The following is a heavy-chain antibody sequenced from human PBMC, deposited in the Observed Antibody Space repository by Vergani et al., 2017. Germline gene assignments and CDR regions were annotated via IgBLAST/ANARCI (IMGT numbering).Heavy chain of an antibody. D-gene: IGHD6-13*01. J-gene: IGHJ2*01. CDR2: IYYSGST. V-gene: IGHV4-39*01. Sequence: QLQLQESGPGLVKPSETLSLTCTVSGGSISSSSYYWGWIRQPPGKGLEWIGSIYYSGSTYYNPSLKSRVTISVDTSKNQFSLKLSSVTSAVTAVYYCARQQQLDPRPRNYWYFDLWGRGTLVTVSS. CDR1: GGSISSSSYY. CDR3: ARQQQLDPRPRNYWYFDL.